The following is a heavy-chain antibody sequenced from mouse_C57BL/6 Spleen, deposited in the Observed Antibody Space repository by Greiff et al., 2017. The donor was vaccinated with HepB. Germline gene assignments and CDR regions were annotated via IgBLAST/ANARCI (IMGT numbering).Heavy chain of an antibody. J-gene: IGHJ2*01. CDR1: GYTFTDYY. D-gene: IGHD2-2*01. V-gene: IGHV1-26*01. CDR2: INPNNGGT. Sequence: EVQLQQSGPELVKPGASVKISCKASGYTFTDYYMNWVKQSHGKSLEWIGDINPNNGGTSYNQKFKGKGTLTVDKYSSTAYMELRSLTSEDSAVYYCARGEMVTDYWGQSTTLTVSS. CDR3: ARGEMVTDY.